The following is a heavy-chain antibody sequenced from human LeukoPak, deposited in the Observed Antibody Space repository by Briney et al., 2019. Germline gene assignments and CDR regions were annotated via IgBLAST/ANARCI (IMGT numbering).Heavy chain of an antibody. CDR3: ARHFTYYYDSSGYPRDGFDI. CDR2: IHYSGST. J-gene: IGHJ3*02. D-gene: IGHD3-22*01. Sequence: SETLSLTCTVSGGSISGYYWSWIRQSPGKGLVWIGYIHYSGSTNYNPSLKSRVTMSVDMSKNQFSLKLSSVAAADTALYYCARHFTYYYDSSGYPRDGFDIWGLGTMVTVSS. CDR1: GGSISGYY. V-gene: IGHV4-59*08.